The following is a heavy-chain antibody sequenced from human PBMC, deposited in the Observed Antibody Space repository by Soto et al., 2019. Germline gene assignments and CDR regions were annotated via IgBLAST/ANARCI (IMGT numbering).Heavy chain of an antibody. CDR3: ARWDGSSGAGGVD. Sequence: QVQLVQSGAEVRKPGASVKVSCKASGYIFTHYGIGWVRQAPGQGLEWMGWINGYNGKAKYAQDFRGRVSMTTDISTSTAYRDRRSLTSDDTGVYYCARWDGSSGAGGVDWGQGTLVTVSS. CDR2: INGYNGKA. D-gene: IGHD3-16*01. CDR1: GYIFTHYG. V-gene: IGHV1-18*01. J-gene: IGHJ4*02.